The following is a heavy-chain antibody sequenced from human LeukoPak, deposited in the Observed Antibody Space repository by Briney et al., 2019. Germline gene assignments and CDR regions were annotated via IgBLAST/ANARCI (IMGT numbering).Heavy chain of an antibody. CDR2: ISSGSDYI. CDR1: GFTFSSYG. V-gene: IGHV3-21*01. Sequence: GGSLRLSCAASGFTFSSYGMNWVRQAPGTGLEWVSSISSGSDYIYYADSVKGRLTISRDNAKNSLYLQMTSLRAEDTAVYYCASTNHYYGSGTYDYYFDYWGQGTLLTVSS. CDR3: ASTNHYYGSGTYDYYFDY. D-gene: IGHD3-10*01. J-gene: IGHJ4*02.